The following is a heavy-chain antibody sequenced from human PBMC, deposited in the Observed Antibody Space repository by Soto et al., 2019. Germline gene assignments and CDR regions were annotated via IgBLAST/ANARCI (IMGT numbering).Heavy chain of an antibody. D-gene: IGHD3-3*01. CDR3: AKDSAPFIYDSWSVPFDF. V-gene: IGHV3-30*18. CDR2: ISYDGRHK. Sequence: GWSLRLSCAASGFTFSNHGMNWVRQAPGKGLEWVSVISYDGRHKHYADSVKGRFSISRDNSQNTLYLQIYSLRGEDTAVYYCAKDSAPFIYDSWSVPFDFWGQGTLVTVSS. CDR1: GFTFSNHG. J-gene: IGHJ4*02.